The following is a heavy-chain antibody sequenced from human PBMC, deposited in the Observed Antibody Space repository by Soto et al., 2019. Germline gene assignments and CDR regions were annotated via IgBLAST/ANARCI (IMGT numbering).Heavy chain of an antibody. V-gene: IGHV4-39*01. D-gene: IGHD2-15*01. CDR1: GGSISSSTYY. J-gene: IGHJ4*02. CDR2: IYYSGTT. CDR3: ARRRGHCTGGSCYSDFDS. Sequence: SETLSLTCTVSGGSISSSTYYWGWIRQPPGKGLEWIGMIYYSGTTYYNPSPKSRVTRSVDRSKNQFSLKLSYVTAADTAVYYCARRRGHCTGGSCYSDFDSWGQGTLVTVSS.